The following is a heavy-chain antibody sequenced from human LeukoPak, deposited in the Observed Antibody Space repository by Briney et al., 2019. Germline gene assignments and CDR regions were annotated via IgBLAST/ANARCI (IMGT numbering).Heavy chain of an antibody. Sequence: GASVKVSCKASGYTFTSYGISWVRQAPGQGLEWMGWISAYNGNTNYAQKLQGRVTMTTDTSTSTAYMELRSLRSDDTAVYYCAIRVGPMIVYAFDIWGQGTMVTVSS. CDR1: GYTFTSYG. CDR2: ISAYNGNT. D-gene: IGHD3-22*01. CDR3: AIRVGPMIVYAFDI. J-gene: IGHJ3*02. V-gene: IGHV1-18*01.